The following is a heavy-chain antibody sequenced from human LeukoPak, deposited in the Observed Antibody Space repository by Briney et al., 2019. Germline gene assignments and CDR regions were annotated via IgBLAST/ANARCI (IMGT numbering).Heavy chain of an antibody. Sequence: SSETLSLTCTVSGGSISSGDYYWSWIRQPPGKGLEWIGYIYYSGSTYYNPSLKSRVTISVDTSKNQFSLKLSSVTAADTAVYYCARGPDTAMVHFDYWGQGPLVTVSS. J-gene: IGHJ4*02. V-gene: IGHV4-30-4*08. D-gene: IGHD5-18*01. CDR1: GGSISSGDYY. CDR3: ARGPDTAMVHFDY. CDR2: IYYSGST.